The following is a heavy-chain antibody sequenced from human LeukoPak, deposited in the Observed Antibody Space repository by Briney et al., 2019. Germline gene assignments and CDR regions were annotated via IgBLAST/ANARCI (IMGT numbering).Heavy chain of an antibody. CDR1: GFTFSSYW. Sequence: GGSLRLSCAASGFTFSSYWMHWVRQAPGKGLEGVANIKQDGSEKYYVDSVKGRFTISRDNAKNSLYLQMNSLRAEDTAVYSCVRDGDTSGYTNWGQGTLVTVSS. J-gene: IGHJ4*02. D-gene: IGHD3-22*01. V-gene: IGHV3-7*01. CDR3: VRDGDTSGYTN. CDR2: IKQDGSEK.